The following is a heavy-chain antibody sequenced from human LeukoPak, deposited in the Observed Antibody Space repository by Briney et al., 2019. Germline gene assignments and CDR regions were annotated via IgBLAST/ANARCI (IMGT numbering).Heavy chain of an antibody. CDR2: ISGSGGST. D-gene: IGHD3-22*01. CDR3: AKDPKGYYYDSSGYYPGGY. Sequence: GGSLRLSCAASGFTFSSYAMSWVRQASGKGLEWVSAISGSGGSTYYADSVKGRFTISRDNSKNTLYQQMNSLRAEDTAVYYCAKDPKGYYYDSSGYYPGGYWGQGTLVTVSS. J-gene: IGHJ4*02. CDR1: GFTFSSYA. V-gene: IGHV3-23*01.